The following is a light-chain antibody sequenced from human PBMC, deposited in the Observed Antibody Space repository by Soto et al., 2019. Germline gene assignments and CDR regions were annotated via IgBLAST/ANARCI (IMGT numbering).Light chain of an antibody. Sequence: EVVLAQSPGTLSLSPGERATLSCRASQSVAAHYLAWYQQKRGQVPRLLIYGASSRATVIPDRFSGTGSGTDFTLTISRLEPEDFSVYYCHQYGTSPLTFGPGTKVDIK. CDR2: GAS. CDR3: HQYGTSPLT. CDR1: QSVAAHY. V-gene: IGKV3-20*01. J-gene: IGKJ3*01.